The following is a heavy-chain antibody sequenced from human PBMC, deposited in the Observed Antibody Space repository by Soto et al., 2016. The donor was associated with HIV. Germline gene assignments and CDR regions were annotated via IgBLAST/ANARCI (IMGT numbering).Heavy chain of an antibody. CDR3: ARARENYYGSLPYYFDY. V-gene: IGHV3-11*05. Sequence: VQLVESGGGLVKPGGSLGLSCAASGFIFSDYYMSWIRQAPGKGLEWVSYISSSSSYTNYADSVKGRFTISRDNAKNSLYLQMNSLRAEDTAVYYCARARENYYGSLPYYFDYVGPGNPGHRLL. CDR2: ISSSSSYT. D-gene: IGHD3-10*01. CDR1: GFIFSDYY. J-gene: IGHJ4*02.